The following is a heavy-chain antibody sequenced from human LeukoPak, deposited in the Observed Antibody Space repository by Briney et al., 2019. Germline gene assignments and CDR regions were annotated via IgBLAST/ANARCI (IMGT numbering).Heavy chain of an antibody. J-gene: IGHJ4*02. D-gene: IGHD3-10*01. CDR2: TSYDERKK. CDR3: AKDRSVLLWFGESLPGDY. CDR1: GFTFDMYS. V-gene: IGHV3-30*04. Sequence: PGGSLRLSCATSGFTFDMYSFHWVRRAPGKGLEWVAVTSYDERKKFYADSVEGRFTISRDNSKNTLYLQMNSLRAEDTAVYYCAKDRSVLLWFGESLPGDYWGQGTLVTVSS.